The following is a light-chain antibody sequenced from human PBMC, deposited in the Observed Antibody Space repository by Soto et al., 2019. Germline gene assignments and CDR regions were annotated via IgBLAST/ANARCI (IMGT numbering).Light chain of an antibody. J-gene: IGKJ4*01. CDR2: DAY. CDR3: QQYSSDSPLT. Sequence: DIQRTQSPSILSASVGDRVTITCRASQSISSWLAWYQQKPGKAPKLLIYDAYSLESGTPSRFSGRRSGTEFTLTIASVQPEDFATYYCQQYSSDSPLTFGGGTKVDIK. V-gene: IGKV1-5*01. CDR1: QSISSW.